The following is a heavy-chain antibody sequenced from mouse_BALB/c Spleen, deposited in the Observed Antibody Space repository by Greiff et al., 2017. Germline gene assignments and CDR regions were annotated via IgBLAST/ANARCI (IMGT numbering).Heavy chain of an antibody. J-gene: IGHJ2*01. D-gene: IGHD1-1*01. CDR2: INPSTGYT. CDR3: ARRDGEFITDY. V-gene: IGHV1-7*01. Sequence: VQLQQSGAELAKPGASVKMSCKASGYTFTSYWMHWVKQRPGQGLEWIGYINPSTGYTEYNQKFKDKATLTADKSSSTAYMQLSSLTSEDSAVYYCARRDGEFITDYWGQGTTLTVSS. CDR1: GYTFTSYW.